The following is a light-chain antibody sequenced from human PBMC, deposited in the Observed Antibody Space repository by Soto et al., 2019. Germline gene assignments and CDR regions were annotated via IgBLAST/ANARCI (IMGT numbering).Light chain of an antibody. CDR1: QSLSRN. CDR2: GGS. Sequence: EIVMTQSPDTLSVSPGEGGTLSCRASQSLSRNVAWYQQKPGQAPRLLIYGGSTRVTGIPARFSGSGSVTEFTLNISSLQSEDFGVYYCHQYNNWPPVRTFGQGTKVEIK. CDR3: HQYNNWPPVRT. V-gene: IGKV3-15*01. J-gene: IGKJ1*01.